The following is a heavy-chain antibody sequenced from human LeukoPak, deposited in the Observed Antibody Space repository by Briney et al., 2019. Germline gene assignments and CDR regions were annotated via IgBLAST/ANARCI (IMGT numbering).Heavy chain of an antibody. CDR3: ARGDYVWGSYRPGWFDP. D-gene: IGHD3-16*02. V-gene: IGHV3-7*01. Sequence: GGSLRLSCAASGFTFGSYWMSWVRQAPGKGLEWVANIKQDGSEKYYVDSVKGRFTISRDNAKNSLYLQMNSLRAEDTAVYYCARGDYVWGSYRPGWFDPWGQGTLVTVSS. CDR2: IKQDGSEK. CDR1: GFTFGSYW. J-gene: IGHJ5*02.